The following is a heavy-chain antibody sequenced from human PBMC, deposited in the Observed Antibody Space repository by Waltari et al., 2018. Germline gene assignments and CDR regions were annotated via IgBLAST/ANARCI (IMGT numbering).Heavy chain of an antibody. CDR1: GFALNMSGVG. Sequence: QITLTESGPTLVKPTHTLTLTCSFSGFALNMSGVGVAWIRQPPGKGLEWLALLYWGNDQRYSPFLENRLPITEDASKTQVVVTLTNRIVADTATYFCTHVHYNGWTGYCDVWGRGTLVTVSA. J-gene: IGHJ2*01. CDR3: THVHYNGWTGYCDV. V-gene: IGHV2-5*02. D-gene: IGHD2-8*01. CDR2: LYWGNDQ.